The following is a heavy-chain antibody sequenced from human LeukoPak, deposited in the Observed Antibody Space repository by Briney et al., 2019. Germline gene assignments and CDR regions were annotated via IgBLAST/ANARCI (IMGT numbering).Heavy chain of an antibody. Sequence: PGGSLRLSCAASGFTFSSYAMNWVRQAPGKGLEWVSAISGSGGSTYYADSVKGRFTISRDNSKNTLYLQMNSLRAEDTAVYYCAKDGGGRYFDWSKYYFDYWGQGTLVTVSS. CDR1: GFTFSSYA. J-gene: IGHJ4*02. D-gene: IGHD3-9*01. CDR2: ISGSGGST. CDR3: AKDGGGRYFDWSKYYFDY. V-gene: IGHV3-23*01.